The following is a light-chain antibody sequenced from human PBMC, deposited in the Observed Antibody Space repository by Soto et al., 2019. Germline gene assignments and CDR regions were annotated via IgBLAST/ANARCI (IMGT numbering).Light chain of an antibody. Sequence: QISLTAFGLTGYIGDRVTFTCLATQTMSRFLAWYQQKPGKAPKLLIYRASTLKRGVPARFSGSGSETEFTLTISSLQPEDVATYFCQQYYSYPLPFGRGTKVDIK. J-gene: IGKJ1*01. V-gene: IGKV1-5*03. CDR3: QQYYSYPLP. CDR2: RAS. CDR1: QTMSRF.